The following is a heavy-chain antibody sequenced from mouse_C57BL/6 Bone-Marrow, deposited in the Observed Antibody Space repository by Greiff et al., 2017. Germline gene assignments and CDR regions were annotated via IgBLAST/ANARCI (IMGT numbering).Heavy chain of an antibody. V-gene: IGHV1-64*01. CDR3: ARGLMLPPWFAY. CDR2: IHPNSGST. CDR1: GYTFTSYW. Sequence: QVQLQQSGAELVKPGASVTLSCKASGYTFTSYWMHWVKQRPGQGLEWLGMIHPNSGSTNYNEKLKSKATLTVDKSYRTAYMLLSSLTSEDSAVYYCARGLMLPPWFAYWGQGTLVTVSA. D-gene: IGHD3-2*02. J-gene: IGHJ3*01.